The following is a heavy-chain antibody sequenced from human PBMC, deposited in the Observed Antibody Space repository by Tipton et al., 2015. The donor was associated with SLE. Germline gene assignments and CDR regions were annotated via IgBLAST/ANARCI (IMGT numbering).Heavy chain of an antibody. CDR3: ARGSGVTDFDY. CDR2: ISSAGST. J-gene: IGHJ4*02. D-gene: IGHD2-21*02. Sequence: TLSLTCSVSGGSITSNSHYWVWIRQPPGKGLEWIGSISSAGSTYYNPSLKSRITISVDTSKNQFSLNLTSVTAADTAVYYCARGSGVTDFDYWGQGALVTVSS. CDR1: GGSITSNSHY. V-gene: IGHV4-39*07.